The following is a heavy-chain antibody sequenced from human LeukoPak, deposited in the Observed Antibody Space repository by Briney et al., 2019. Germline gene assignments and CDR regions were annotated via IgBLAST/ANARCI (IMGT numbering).Heavy chain of an antibody. J-gene: IGHJ4*02. D-gene: IGHD3-10*01. CDR3: ARGRKGGSAL. V-gene: IGHV4-34*01. CDR2: IDHSGST. CDR1: GGSFSGFY. Sequence: PSETLSLTCDVYGGSFSGFYRNWIRQPPGKGLEWIGEIDHSGSTNYNPSLKSRVTISVDRANNQFSLKLSSVTAADTAFYYCARGRKGGSALWGQGTLVTVSS.